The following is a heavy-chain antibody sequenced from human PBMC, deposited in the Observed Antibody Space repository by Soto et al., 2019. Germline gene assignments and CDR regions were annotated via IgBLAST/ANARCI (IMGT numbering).Heavy chain of an antibody. CDR3: AGGLDGSGSYYTYYYDSSGYYPYYFDY. V-gene: IGHV4-34*01. J-gene: IGHJ4*02. CDR1: GGSFSGYY. CDR2: INHSGST. Sequence: QVQLQQWGAGLLKPSETLSLTCAVYGGSFSGYYWSWIRQPPGKGLEWIGEINHSGSTNYNPSLKSRVNISVETSKDQFSLTLSSVTAADTAVYYCAGGLDGSGSYYTYYYDSSGYYPYYFDYWGQGTLVTVSS. D-gene: IGHD3-22*01.